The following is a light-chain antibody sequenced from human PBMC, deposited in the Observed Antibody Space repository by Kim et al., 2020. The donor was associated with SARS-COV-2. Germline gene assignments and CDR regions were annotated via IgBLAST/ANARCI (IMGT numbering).Light chain of an antibody. CDR2: DAS. Sequence: DIQMTQSPSSLSASVGDRVTITCQASQDISNYLNWYQQKPGKAPKLLIYDASNSETGVPSRFSGSGSGTDFTFTISSLQPEDIATYYCQQYDNLPPLTFGGGTKVDIK. CDR3: QQYDNLPPLT. J-gene: IGKJ4*01. V-gene: IGKV1-33*01. CDR1: QDISNY.